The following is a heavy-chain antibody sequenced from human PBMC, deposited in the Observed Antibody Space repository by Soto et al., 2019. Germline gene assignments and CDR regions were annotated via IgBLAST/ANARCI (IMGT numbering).Heavy chain of an antibody. CDR1: GGTFSSYT. Sequence: QVQLVQSGAEVKKPGSSVKVSCKASGGTFSSYTISWVRQAPGQGLEWMGKIIPILGTANYAQKFQGRVTITADKSTSTAYMEMSSLRAEDTAVYYCARDFHYALSGEANHWGQGTLVTVSS. J-gene: IGHJ5*02. D-gene: IGHD3-10*02. CDR2: IIPILGTA. CDR3: ARDFHYALSGEANH. V-gene: IGHV1-69*08.